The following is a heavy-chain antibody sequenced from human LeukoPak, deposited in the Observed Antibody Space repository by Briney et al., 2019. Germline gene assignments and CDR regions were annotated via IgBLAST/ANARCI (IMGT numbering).Heavy chain of an antibody. CDR3: ASLMQGLSMDV. Sequence: SETLSLTCTVSGDSINTNIYYWGWIRQPPGKGLEWIGHVYYSGSTYSSPSLKGRVTILLDTSNNHFSLRLSSVTAADTAVYYCASLMQGLSMDVGGKGTPVTVSS. V-gene: IGHV4-39*07. CDR2: VYYSGST. D-gene: IGHD2-8*01. J-gene: IGHJ6*03. CDR1: GDSINTNIYY.